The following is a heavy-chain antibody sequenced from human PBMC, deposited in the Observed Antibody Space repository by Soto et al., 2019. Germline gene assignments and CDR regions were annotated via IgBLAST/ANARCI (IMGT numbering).Heavy chain of an antibody. CDR2: IIPILGIA. CDR1: GGTFSSYT. V-gene: IGHV1-69*02. CDR3: ARGGAMVRKDYYYYYMDV. Sequence: SVKVSCKASGGTFSSYTISWVRQAPGQGLEWMGRIIPILGIANYAQKFQGRVTITADKSTSTAYMELSSLRSEDTAVYYCARGGAMVRKDYYYYYMDVWGKGTTVTVSS. D-gene: IGHD3-10*01. J-gene: IGHJ6*03.